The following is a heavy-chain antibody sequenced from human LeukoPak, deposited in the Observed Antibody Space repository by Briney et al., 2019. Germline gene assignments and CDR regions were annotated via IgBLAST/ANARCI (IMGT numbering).Heavy chain of an antibody. J-gene: IGHJ4*02. V-gene: IGHV4-38-2*01. CDR1: GYSISSGYY. CDR2: IYHSGST. D-gene: IGHD2-15*01. Sequence: PSETLSLTCGVSGYSISSGYYWGWIGQPPGKGLEWIGSIYHSGSTYYNPSLKSRVTISVDTSKNQFSLKLSSVTAADTAVYYCARLGYCSGGSCPGYWGQGTLVTVSS. CDR3: ARLGYCSGGSCPGY.